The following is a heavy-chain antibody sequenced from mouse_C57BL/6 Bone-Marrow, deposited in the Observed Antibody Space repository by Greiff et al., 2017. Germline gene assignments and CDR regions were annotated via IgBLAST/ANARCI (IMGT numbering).Heavy chain of an antibody. CDR2: ISSGGSYT. CDR3: ADFLDY. Sequence: EEMLVESGGDLVKPGGSLKLSCAASGFTFSSYGMSWVRQTPDKRLEWVATISSGGSYTYYPDSVKGRFTISRDNAKNTLYLQMSSLKSEDTAMYYCADFLDYGGQGTTLTVSA. J-gene: IGHJ2*01. CDR1: GFTFSSYG. V-gene: IGHV5-6*01.